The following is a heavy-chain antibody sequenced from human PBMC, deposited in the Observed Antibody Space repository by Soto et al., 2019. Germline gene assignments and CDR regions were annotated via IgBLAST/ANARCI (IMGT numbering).Heavy chain of an antibody. CDR1: RGTFSSYT. J-gene: IGHJ2*01. CDR3: ARRNHRLLQLWYFDL. Sequence: QVQLVQSGAEVKKPGSSVTVSCKASRGTFSSYTISWVRQSPGQGLEWMGGIIPIFVTANYAQEFQGRVTNTADQSRSTAYMELSSLRSEDTAVYYCARRNHRLLQLWYFDLWARGPQVTVSS. D-gene: IGHD4-4*01. V-gene: IGHV1-69*12. CDR2: IIPIFVTA.